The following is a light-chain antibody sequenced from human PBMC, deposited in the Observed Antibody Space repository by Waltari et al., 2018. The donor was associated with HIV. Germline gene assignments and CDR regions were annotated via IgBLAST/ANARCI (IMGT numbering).Light chain of an antibody. Sequence: IGMVQSPATLSVSPGERATLPVMARWSISSNLAAYQQKPGQDPRLLIYGASTRTTSSPDRFSGSGSGTKVTLTISSLQSEDVAVYYCQQYNNWPPVTFGGGTKVEIK. V-gene: IGKV3-15*01. CDR1: WSISSN. J-gene: IGKJ4*01. CDR3: QQYNNWPPVT. CDR2: GAS.